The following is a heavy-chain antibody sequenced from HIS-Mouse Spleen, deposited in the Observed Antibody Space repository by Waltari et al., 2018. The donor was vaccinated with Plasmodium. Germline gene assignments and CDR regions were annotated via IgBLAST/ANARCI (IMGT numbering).Heavy chain of an antibody. J-gene: IGHJ4*02. CDR1: GYTFTGYY. D-gene: IGHD3-16*01. CDR3: ARDGPGETSFDY. Sequence: QVQLVQSGAEVKKPGASVKVSCKASGYTFTGYYMHWVRQAPGQGLGWMGWTNRNSGGTNYAQKLQGRVTMTRGTSISTAYMELSRLRSDDTAVYYCARDGPGETSFDYWGQGTLVTVSS. V-gene: IGHV1-2*02. CDR2: TNRNSGGT.